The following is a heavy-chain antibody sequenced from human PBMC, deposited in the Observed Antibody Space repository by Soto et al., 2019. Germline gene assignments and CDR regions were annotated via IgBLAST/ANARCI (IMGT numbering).Heavy chain of an antibody. V-gene: IGHV4-31*03. J-gene: IGHJ6*02. CDR1: GSSISSGGYY. D-gene: IGHD4-17*01. CDR2: IYYSGST. CDR3: EDGNWRDALDV. Sequence: LSLTGTVSGSSISSGGYYWSWIRQHPGKGLEWTAYIYYSGSTYYNPSIKGRVTISVDTSKNQCSLKLSSATAADTAVYYCEDGNWRDALDVWGHGTTVTVSS.